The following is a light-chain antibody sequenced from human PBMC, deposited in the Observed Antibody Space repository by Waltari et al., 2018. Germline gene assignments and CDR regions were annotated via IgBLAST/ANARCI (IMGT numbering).Light chain of an antibody. CDR1: QSVLYSSNNKNY. Sequence: DIVMTQSPDSLAVSLGERATINCKSSQSVLYSSNNKNYLAWYQQKPGQPPKLLIYWASTRESGVPHRFSGSGSRTDFTLTISSLQAEDVAVYYCQQYYRTPQTFGQGTKVEIK. V-gene: IGKV4-1*01. CDR3: QQYYRTPQT. J-gene: IGKJ1*01. CDR2: WAS.